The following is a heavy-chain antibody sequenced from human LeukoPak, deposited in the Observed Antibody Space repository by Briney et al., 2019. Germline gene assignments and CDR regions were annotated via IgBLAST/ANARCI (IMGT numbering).Heavy chain of an antibody. CDR2: MNPNSGNT. V-gene: IGHV1-8*01. CDR3: ARDFYSGYDYPLDY. D-gene: IGHD5-12*01. J-gene: IGHJ4*02. Sequence: ASVKVSCKASGYTFTSYDINWVRQATGQGPEWMGWMNPNSGNTGYAQKFQGRVTMTRNTSISTAYMELSSLRSEDTAVYYCARDFYSGYDYPLDYWGQGTLVTVSS. CDR1: GYTFTSYD.